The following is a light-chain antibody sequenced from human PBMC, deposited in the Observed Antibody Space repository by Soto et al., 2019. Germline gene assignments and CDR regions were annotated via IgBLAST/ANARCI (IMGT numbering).Light chain of an antibody. CDR1: QSISSNH. V-gene: IGKV3-20*01. CDR2: GSS. J-gene: IGKJ2*01. CDR3: QQYGGSPPYT. Sequence: EIVLTQSPGTLSLSPGERATLSCRASQSISSNHLAWYQQKPGQAPSLLIYGSSTRATCIPDRVSASGSGTDFSLTISSLEPEDSAVYLCQQYGGSPPYTFGQGTKVEIK.